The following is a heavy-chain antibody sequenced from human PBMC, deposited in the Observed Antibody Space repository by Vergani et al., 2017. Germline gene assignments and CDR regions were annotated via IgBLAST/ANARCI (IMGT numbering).Heavy chain of an antibody. CDR3: ARASNYDFWSGIGWDP. D-gene: IGHD3-3*01. V-gene: IGHV3-66*01. J-gene: IGHJ5*02. CDR2: IYSGGST. Sequence: EVQLVESGGGLVKPGGSLRLSCAASGFTFSSYSMNWVRQAPGKGLEWVSVIYSGGSTYYADSVKGRFTISRDNSKNSLYLQMNSLRAEDTAVYYCARASNYDFWSGIGWDPWGQGTLVTVSS. CDR1: GFTFSSYS.